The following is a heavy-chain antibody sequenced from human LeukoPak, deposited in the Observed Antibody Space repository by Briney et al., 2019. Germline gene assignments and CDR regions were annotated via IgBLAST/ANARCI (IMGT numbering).Heavy chain of an antibody. J-gene: IGHJ3*02. CDR1: GFTFSTRA. CDR3: ARTGYSSPDAFDI. V-gene: IGHV3-21*01. CDR2: ISSSSSYI. Sequence: GGSLRLSCAVTGFTFSTRAMTWVRQAPGKGLEWVSSISSSSSYIYYADSVKGRFTISRDNAKNSLYLQMNSLRAEDTAVYYCARTGYSSPDAFDIWGQGTMVTVSS. D-gene: IGHD6-13*01.